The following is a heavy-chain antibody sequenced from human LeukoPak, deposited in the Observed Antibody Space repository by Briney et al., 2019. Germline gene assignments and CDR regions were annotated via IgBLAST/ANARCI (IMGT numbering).Heavy chain of an antibody. D-gene: IGHD6-13*01. V-gene: IGHV3-74*01. J-gene: IGHJ3*02. Sequence: SRINSDGSTTTYADSVKGRFTISRDNAKNTLYLQMNSLRAEDTAVYYCARDLAAALAAFDIWGQGTMVTVSS. CDR3: ARDLAAALAAFDI. CDR2: INSDGSTT.